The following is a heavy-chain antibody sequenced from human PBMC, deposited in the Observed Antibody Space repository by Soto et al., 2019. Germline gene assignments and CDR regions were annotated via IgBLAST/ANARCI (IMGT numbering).Heavy chain of an antibody. J-gene: IGHJ4*02. D-gene: IGHD6-19*01. CDR3: ARAVGDPLYYLDY. Sequence: QVQLQESGPGLVRPSETLSLTCTVSSDSISSYYWIWIRQSPGKGLEWIGYTDYSGNTNYNPSLKSRVHISGDTSKNQFSRRQSSVTAADTAVYYCARAVGDPLYYLDYWGQVTLVTVSS. V-gene: IGHV4-59*08. CDR2: TDYSGNT. CDR1: SDSISSYY.